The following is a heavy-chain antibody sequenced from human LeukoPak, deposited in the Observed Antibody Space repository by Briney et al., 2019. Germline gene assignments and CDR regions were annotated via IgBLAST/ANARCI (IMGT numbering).Heavy chain of an antibody. CDR3: AKGELHFNTCSFDY. CDR1: GFTFSSYG. CDR2: ISYDGNHK. J-gene: IGHJ4*02. Sequence: GRSLRLSCAASGFTFSSYGMHWVRQAPGKGLEWVAAISYDGNHKYYGDSVKGRFTISRDNSRNTLYLQMDSLKTEDTAVYYCAKGELHFNTCSFDYWGQGTLVTVSS. D-gene: IGHD1-26*01. V-gene: IGHV3-30*18.